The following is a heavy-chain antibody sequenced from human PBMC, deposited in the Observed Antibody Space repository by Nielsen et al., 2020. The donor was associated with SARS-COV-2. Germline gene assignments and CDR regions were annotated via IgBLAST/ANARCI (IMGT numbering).Heavy chain of an antibody. D-gene: IGHD6-19*01. V-gene: IGHV1-69*13. J-gene: IGHJ4*02. CDR2: IIPIFGTA. CDR1: GGTFSSYA. CDR3: ARDRPGYSSGWRFGHDY. Sequence: SVKVSCKASGGTFSSYAISWVRQAPGQGLEWMGGIIPIFGTANNAQKFQGRVTITADESTSTAYMELSSLRSEDTAVYYCARDRPGYSSGWRFGHDYWGQGTMVTVSS.